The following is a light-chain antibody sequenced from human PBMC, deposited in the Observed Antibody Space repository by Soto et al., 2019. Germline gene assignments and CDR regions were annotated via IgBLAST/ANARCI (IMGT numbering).Light chain of an antibody. CDR1: SSNIGAGYD. J-gene: IGLJ3*02. Sequence: QSVLTQPPSVSGAPGQWVTISCSGSSSNIGAGYDVHWYQQLPGTAPRLLIYVSRNRPSGVPDRFSGSKSGTSASLAITGLQTDDEADYYCQSYDSSLRLAVFGGGTKLTVL. CDR3: QSYDSSLRLAV. V-gene: IGLV1-40*01. CDR2: VSR.